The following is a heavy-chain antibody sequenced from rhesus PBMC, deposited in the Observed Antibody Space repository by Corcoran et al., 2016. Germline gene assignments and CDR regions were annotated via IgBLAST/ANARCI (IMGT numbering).Heavy chain of an antibody. CDR2: FSGRGGST. CDR1: VYSISSGYY. CDR3: ARRPWMYYFDY. J-gene: IGHJ4*01. D-gene: IGHD1-38*01. Sequence: QVQLQESGPGLVKPSETLSLTCAVSVYSISSGYYWVWIRQPPGKGLEYIGSFSGRGGSTYTNPSLSSRVTMSKDTSKNQFALKLSSVTAADTAVYYCARRPWMYYFDYWGQGVLVTVSS. V-gene: IGHV4-99*01.